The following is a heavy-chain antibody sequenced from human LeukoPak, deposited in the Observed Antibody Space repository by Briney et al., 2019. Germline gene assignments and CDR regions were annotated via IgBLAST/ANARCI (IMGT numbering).Heavy chain of an antibody. D-gene: IGHD3-16*02. CDR2: IYYSGST. Sequence: SETLSLTCTVSGGSISSSSYYWGWIRQPPGKGLKWIGSIYYSGSTYYNPSLKSRVTISVDTSKNQFSLKLSSVTAADTAVYYCARTNYVWGSYGYWFDPWGQGTLVTVSS. V-gene: IGHV4-39*01. J-gene: IGHJ5*02. CDR3: ARTNYVWGSYGYWFDP. CDR1: GGSISSSSYY.